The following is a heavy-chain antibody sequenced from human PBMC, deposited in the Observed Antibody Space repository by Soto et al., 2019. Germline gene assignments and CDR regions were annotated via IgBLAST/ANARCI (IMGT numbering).Heavy chain of an antibody. D-gene: IGHD2-21*01. V-gene: IGHV1-18*01. CDR2: ISAYNGNT. CDR3: ARVAGVSPTRDYYYYGMDV. J-gene: IGHJ6*02. CDR1: GYTFTSYG. Sequence: QVQLVQSGAEVKKPGASVKVSCKASGYTFTSYGISWVRQAPGQGLEWMGWISAYNGNTNYAQKLQGRVTMTTDTSTSTAYMGRRSLRSDDTAVYYCARVAGVSPTRDYYYYGMDVWGQGTTVTVSS.